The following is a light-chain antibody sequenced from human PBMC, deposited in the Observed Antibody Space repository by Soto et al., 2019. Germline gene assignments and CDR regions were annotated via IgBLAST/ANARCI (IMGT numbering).Light chain of an antibody. V-gene: IGKV3-20*01. Sequence: EIVLTQSPGTLSLSPGARATLSCRASQSVSNNYLAWYQHKPGQAPRLLIYGTSNRASGIPDRFSGSGSGTDFTLSISGLEPEDFAVYFCQQYANSRTFGQGTKVDIK. CDR2: GTS. CDR1: QSVSNNY. J-gene: IGKJ1*01. CDR3: QQYANSRT.